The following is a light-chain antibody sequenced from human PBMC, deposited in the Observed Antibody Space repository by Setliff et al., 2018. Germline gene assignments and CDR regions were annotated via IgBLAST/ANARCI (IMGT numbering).Light chain of an antibody. CDR3: MSYTTIRTYV. Sequence: QSALAQPASVSGSLGQSIAISCSGSSSDIGAYNYVAWYLHHPGKAPKLLIYDVNNRPSGVSYRFSGSKSGNTASLTISGLQAEDEADYYCMSYTTIRTYVFGTGTKVTV. J-gene: IGLJ1*01. CDR1: SSDIGAYNY. V-gene: IGLV2-14*03. CDR2: DVN.